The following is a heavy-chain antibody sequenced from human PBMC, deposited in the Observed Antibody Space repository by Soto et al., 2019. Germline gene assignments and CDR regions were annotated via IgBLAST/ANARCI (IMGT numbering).Heavy chain of an antibody. CDR2: IYHSGST. J-gene: IGHJ5*02. CDR1: GGSISSSNW. CDR3: ARVGYYGSGSPHNGNWFDP. D-gene: IGHD3-10*01. V-gene: IGHV4-4*02. Sequence: QVQLQESGPGLVKPSGTLSLTCAVSGGSISSSNWWSWVRQPPGKGLEWIGGIYHSGSTNYNPSLKSRVTISVDKSKNQFSLKLSSVTAADTAVYYCARVGYYGSGSPHNGNWFDPWGQGTLVTVSS.